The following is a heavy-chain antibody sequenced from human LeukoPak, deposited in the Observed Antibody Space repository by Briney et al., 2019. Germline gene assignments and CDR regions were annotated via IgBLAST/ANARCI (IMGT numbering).Heavy chain of an antibody. V-gene: IGHV3-48*01. CDR3: ARDPHHYYDILTGYHA. CDR1: GFTFSSYS. CDR2: ISSNSSTI. J-gene: IGHJ5*02. D-gene: IGHD3-9*01. Sequence: GGSLRLSCAASGFTFSSYSMNWVRQAPGKGLEWVSYISSNSSTIYYADSVKGRVTITRDNDKNSLYLQMSSLRAEDTAVYYCARDPHHYYDILTGYHAWGQGTLVTVSS.